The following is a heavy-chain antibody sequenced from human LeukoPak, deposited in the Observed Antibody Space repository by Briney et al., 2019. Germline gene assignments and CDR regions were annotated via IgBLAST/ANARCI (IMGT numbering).Heavy chain of an antibody. CDR1: GGSISSGGYY. CDR3: ARGSLRVPFDY. J-gene: IGHJ4*02. CDR2: IYYSGST. V-gene: IGHV4-31*03. D-gene: IGHD3-16*02. Sequence: SQTLSLTCTVSGGSISSGGYYWSWIRQHPGKGLEWIGYIYYSGSTYYNPSLKSRVTISVDTSKNQFSLKLSSLTAASTAVYICARGSLRVPFDYWGQGTLVTVSS.